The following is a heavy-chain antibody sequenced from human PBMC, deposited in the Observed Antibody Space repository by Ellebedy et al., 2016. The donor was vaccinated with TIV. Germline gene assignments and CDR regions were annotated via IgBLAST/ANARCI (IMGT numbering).Heavy chain of an antibody. CDR2: FDPEDGET. Sequence: ASVKVSXXVSGYTLTELSMHWVRQAPGKGLEWMGGFDPEDGETIYAQKFQGRVTMTEDTSTDTAYMELSSLRSEDTAVYYCATEVIQSRSFYGMDVWGQGTTVTVSS. CDR3: ATEVIQSRSFYGMDV. J-gene: IGHJ6*02. D-gene: IGHD3-16*02. V-gene: IGHV1-24*01. CDR1: GYTLTELS.